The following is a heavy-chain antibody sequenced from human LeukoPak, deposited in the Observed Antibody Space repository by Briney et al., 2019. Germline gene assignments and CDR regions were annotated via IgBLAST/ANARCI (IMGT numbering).Heavy chain of an antibody. Sequence: QPGGSLRLSCAASGFTVSSDYMGWVRQAPGKGLEWVANIKQDGSEKYYVDSVKGRFTISRDNAKNSLYLQMNSLRAEDTAVYYCARDSTIFGVVYYYYYMDVWGKGTTVTVSS. CDR1: GFTVSSDY. CDR2: IKQDGSEK. D-gene: IGHD3-3*01. CDR3: ARDSTIFGVVYYYYYMDV. V-gene: IGHV3-7*01. J-gene: IGHJ6*03.